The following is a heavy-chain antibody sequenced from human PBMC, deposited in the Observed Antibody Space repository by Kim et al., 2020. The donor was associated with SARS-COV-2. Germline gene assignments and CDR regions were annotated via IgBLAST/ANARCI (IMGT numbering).Heavy chain of an antibody. CDR2: IGAAGDT. CDR1: GFTFSSYD. CDR3: ARVLRNYVWGSFPYNYGMDV. V-gene: IGHV3-13*01. D-gene: IGHD3-16*01. J-gene: IGHJ6*02. Sequence: GGSLRLSCAASGFTFSSYDMHWVRQATGKGLEWVSAIGAAGDTYYPGSLKGRFTISRENAKNSLYLQMNSLRAGDTAVYYCARVLRNYVWGSFPYNYGMDVWGQGTTVTVSS.